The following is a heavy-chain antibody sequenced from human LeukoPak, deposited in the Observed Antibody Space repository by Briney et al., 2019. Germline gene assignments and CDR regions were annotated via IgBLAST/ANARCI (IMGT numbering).Heavy chain of an antibody. Sequence: PGGSLRLSCAASGFTFSSYSMNWVRQPPGKGLEWIGEINHSGSTNYNPSLKSRVTISVDTSKNQFSLKLSSVTAADTAVYYCARHPPSGSTPPMYAFDIWGQGTMVTVSS. CDR1: GFTFSSYS. J-gene: IGHJ3*02. CDR3: ARHPPSGSTPPMYAFDI. D-gene: IGHD5/OR15-5a*01. V-gene: IGHV4-34*01. CDR2: INHSGST.